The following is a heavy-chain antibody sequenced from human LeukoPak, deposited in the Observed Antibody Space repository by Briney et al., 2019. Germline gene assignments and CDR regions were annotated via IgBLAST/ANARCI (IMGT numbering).Heavy chain of an antibody. Sequence: SSETLSLTCTVSGGSVSSDSYFWTWIRQPPGKGLEWIGYIYYSGSTNYNPSLKSRVTISLDTSKSQISLKLSSVTAADTAVYYCARGFGLYGMDVWGQGTTVTVSS. J-gene: IGHJ6*02. CDR3: ARGFGLYGMDV. V-gene: IGHV4-61*01. D-gene: IGHD3-10*01. CDR1: GGSVSSDSYF. CDR2: IYYSGST.